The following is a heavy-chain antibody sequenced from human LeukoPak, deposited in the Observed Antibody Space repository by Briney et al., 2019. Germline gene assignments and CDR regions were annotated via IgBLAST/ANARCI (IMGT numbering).Heavy chain of an antibody. D-gene: IGHD1-1*01. V-gene: IGHV5-51*01. Sequence: GESLRISCLGFGYTFTSYWIAWVRQMPGKGLEWMGVIYPGDSDIRYSPSFQGQVTISADTSINTAYLQWSSLKASDSAMYYCARRTKNYADYIAYWGQGTLVTVSS. CDR2: IYPGDSDI. J-gene: IGHJ4*02. CDR3: ARRTKNYADYIAY. CDR1: GYTFTSYW.